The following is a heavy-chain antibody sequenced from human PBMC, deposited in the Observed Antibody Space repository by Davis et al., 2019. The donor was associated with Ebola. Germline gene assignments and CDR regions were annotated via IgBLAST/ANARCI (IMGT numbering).Heavy chain of an antibody. D-gene: IGHD3-3*01. CDR2: INHSGST. Sequence: MPGGSLRLSCAVYGGSFSGYYWSWIRQPPGKGLEWIGEINHSGSTSYNPSLKSRVTISVDTSKNQFSLKLSSVTAADTAVYYCARSYDFWSGYPSRYYGMDVWGQGTTVTVSS. CDR1: GGSFSGYY. V-gene: IGHV4-34*01. CDR3: ARSYDFWSGYPSRYYGMDV. J-gene: IGHJ6*02.